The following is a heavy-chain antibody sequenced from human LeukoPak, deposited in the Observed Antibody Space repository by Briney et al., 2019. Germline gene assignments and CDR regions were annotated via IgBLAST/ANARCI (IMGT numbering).Heavy chain of an antibody. V-gene: IGHV3-48*02. CDR3: ARDPYYDFWSGYWSQHYYYYYGMDV. Sequence: TGGSLRLSCAASGFTFSSYSMNWVRQAPGKGLEWVSYISSSSSTIYYADSVKGRFTISRDNAKNSLYLQMNSLRDEDTAVYYCARDPYYDFWSGYWSQHYYYYYGMDVWGQGTTVTVSS. CDR1: GFTFSSYS. CDR2: ISSSSSTI. J-gene: IGHJ6*02. D-gene: IGHD3-3*01.